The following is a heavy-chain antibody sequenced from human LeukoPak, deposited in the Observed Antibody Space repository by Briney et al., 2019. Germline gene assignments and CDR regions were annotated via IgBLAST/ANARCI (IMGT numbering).Heavy chain of an antibody. D-gene: IGHD6-19*01. CDR3: AKGPQQQTREVAGAGY. CDR2: ISGNVGRT. CDR1: GFTFSTYA. J-gene: IGHJ4*02. V-gene: IGHV3-23*01. Sequence: PGGSLRLSCAASGFTFSTYAMSWVRQAQGKGLEWVPAISGNVGRTYYADSVKGRFTISRDNSKNTLYLQMNSLRAEDTAVYYCAKGPQQQTREVAGAGYWGQGTLVTVSS.